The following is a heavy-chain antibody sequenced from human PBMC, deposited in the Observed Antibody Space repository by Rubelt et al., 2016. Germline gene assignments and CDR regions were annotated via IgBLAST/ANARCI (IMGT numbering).Heavy chain of an antibody. CDR1: GFTFSSYA. CDR3: AKDTHGGNSGLGFDY. J-gene: IGHJ4*02. CDR2: ISYDGSNK. D-gene: IGHD4-23*01. V-gene: IGHV3-30*04. Sequence: VQLVESGGGLVQPGRSLRLSCAASGFTFSSYAMHWVRQAPGKGLEWVAVISYDGSNKYYADSVKGRFTISRDNAKNTLYLQMNSLRAEDTAVYYCAKDTHGGNSGLGFDYWGQGTLVTVSS.